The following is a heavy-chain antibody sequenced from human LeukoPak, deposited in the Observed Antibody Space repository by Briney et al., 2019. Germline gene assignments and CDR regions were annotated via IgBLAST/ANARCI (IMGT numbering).Heavy chain of an antibody. Sequence: GRSLRLSCAASGFTFSSYAMHWVRQAPGKGLGWVAVISYDGSNKYYADSVKGRFTISRDNSKNTLYLQMNSLRAEDTAVYYCARGRATGIDYWGQGTLVTVSS. CDR1: GFTFSSYA. CDR2: ISYDGSNK. J-gene: IGHJ4*02. D-gene: IGHD3-10*01. V-gene: IGHV3-30*04. CDR3: ARGRATGIDY.